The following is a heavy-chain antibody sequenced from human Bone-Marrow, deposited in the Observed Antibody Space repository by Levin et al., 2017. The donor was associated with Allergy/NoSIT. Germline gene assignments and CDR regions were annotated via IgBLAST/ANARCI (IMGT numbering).Heavy chain of an antibody. CDR2: ITSNWGST. Sequence: GGSLRLSCSASGFTFSSYAMHWVRQAPGKGLEYVAAITSNWGSTYYADSVKDRFIISRDNSKNTLYLEMSSLRPDDTAVYYCVKDSAPSIGARHYYYYYIDVWGKGTTVTVS. CDR1: GFTFSSYA. J-gene: IGHJ6*03. D-gene: IGHD6-6*01. CDR3: VKDSAPSIGARHYYYYYIDV. V-gene: IGHV3-64D*06.